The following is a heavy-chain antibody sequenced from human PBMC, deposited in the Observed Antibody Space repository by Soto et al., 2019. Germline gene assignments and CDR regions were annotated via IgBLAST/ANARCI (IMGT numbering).Heavy chain of an antibody. V-gene: IGHV4-34*01. CDR2: INHSGST. Sequence: QVQLQQWGAGLLKPSETLSLTCAVYGGSFSGYYWSWIRQPPGKGLVWIGEINHSGSTDYNPSLKSGVTISVDASKNQFSRELSSVPAADTAVYYCARGRGGYGSSTSCDGRGYDYYGMDVWGQGTTVTVAS. D-gene: IGHD2-2*01. CDR1: GGSFSGYY. CDR3: ARGRGGYGSSTSCDGRGYDYYGMDV. J-gene: IGHJ6*02.